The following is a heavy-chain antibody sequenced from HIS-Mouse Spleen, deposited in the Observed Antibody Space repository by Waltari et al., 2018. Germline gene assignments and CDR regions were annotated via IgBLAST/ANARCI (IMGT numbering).Heavy chain of an antibody. D-gene: IGHD6-13*01. CDR3: AREIPYSSSWYDWYFDL. J-gene: IGHJ2*01. CDR1: GGSISSSSYY. V-gene: IGHV4-39*07. Sequence: HLQLQESGPGLVKPSETLSLTCTVSGGSISSSSYYWGWIRQPPGKGLEWLGSSYYSGSTDYNPSLKSRVTISVDTSTNQFSLTLSSVTAADTAVYYCAREIPYSSSWYDWYFDLWGRGTLVTVAS. CDR2: SYYSGST.